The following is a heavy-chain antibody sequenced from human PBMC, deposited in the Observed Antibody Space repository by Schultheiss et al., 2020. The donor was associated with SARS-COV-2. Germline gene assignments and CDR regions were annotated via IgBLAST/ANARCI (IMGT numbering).Heavy chain of an antibody. CDR2: INHSGST. V-gene: IGHV4-39*07. J-gene: IGHJ4*02. Sequence: SETLSLTCTVSGGSISSSSYYWGWIRQPPGKGLEWIGEINHSGSTNYNPSLKSRVTISVDTSKNQFSLKLSSVTAADTAVYYCARGQSRWGQGTLVTVSS. CDR1: GGSISSSSYY. CDR3: ARGQSR.